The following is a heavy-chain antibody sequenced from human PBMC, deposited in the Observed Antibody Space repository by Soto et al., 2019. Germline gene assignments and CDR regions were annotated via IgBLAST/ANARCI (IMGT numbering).Heavy chain of an antibody. CDR2: IYYSGST. CDR3: ARGIGGTYVFDY. V-gene: IGHV4-61*01. D-gene: IGHD2-15*01. CDR1: GGSVSSGSYY. Sequence: SETLSLTCTVSGGSVSSGSYYWSWIRQPPGKGLEWIGYIYYSGSTNYNPSLKSRVTISVDTSKNQFSLKLSSVTAADTAVYYCARGIGGTYVFDYWGQGTLVTVSS. J-gene: IGHJ4*02.